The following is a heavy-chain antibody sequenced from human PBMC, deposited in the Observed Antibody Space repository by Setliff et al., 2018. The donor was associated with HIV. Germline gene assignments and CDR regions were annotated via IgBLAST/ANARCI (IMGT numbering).Heavy chain of an antibody. CDR2: IYYSGST. Sequence: SETLSLTCTVSGGSISSHYWSWIRQPPGKGLEWIGSIYYSGSTSYNSSLKGRVTISAATSKNVFSLNMTSVTAADTAVYYCARPVSKNFYGLDVWGLGTTVTVSS. J-gene: IGHJ6*02. CDR1: GGSISSHY. V-gene: IGHV4-59*11. CDR3: ARPVSKNFYGLDV.